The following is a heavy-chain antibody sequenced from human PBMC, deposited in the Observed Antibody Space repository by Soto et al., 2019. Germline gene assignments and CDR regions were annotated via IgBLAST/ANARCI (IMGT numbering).Heavy chain of an antibody. V-gene: IGHV3-23*01. D-gene: IGHD3-22*01. CDR1: GFTFRNYA. Sequence: PGGSLRLSCTASGFTFRNYAMSWVRQAPGKGLQWVSAISGNGGTTYYADSVKGRFTLSRDNFKDTLYLQMNRLRTEDTAVYSCTKHKGKGRLFFDACGLGILVTFSS. J-gene: IGHJ4*01. CDR3: TKHKGKGRLFFDA. CDR2: ISGNGGTT.